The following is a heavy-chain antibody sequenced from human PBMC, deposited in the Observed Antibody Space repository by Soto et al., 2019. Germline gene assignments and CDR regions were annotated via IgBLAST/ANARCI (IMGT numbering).Heavy chain of an antibody. CDR1: GVTFKTSE. Sequence: GGSLRLSCAASGVTFKTSEVHWVRQAPGKGLEWLSFIRASDNSIYYADSVEGRFTISGDNAKNSVSLQMNSLTVEDTAIYYCASSGWGASGTPYLDFWGQVTLVTSPQ. J-gene: IGHJ4*02. CDR3: ASSGWGASGTPYLDF. V-gene: IGHV3-48*03. CDR2: IRASDNSI. D-gene: IGHD1-1*01.